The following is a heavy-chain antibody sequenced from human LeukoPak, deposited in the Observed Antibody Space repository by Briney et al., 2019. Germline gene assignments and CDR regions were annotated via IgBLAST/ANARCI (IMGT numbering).Heavy chain of an antibody. V-gene: IGHV1-69*01. CDR2: IIPIFGTA. D-gene: IGHD2-2*01. J-gene: IGHJ4*02. Sequence: SVKVSCKASGGSFRIYGVTWVRQAPGQGLEWMGGIIPIFGTANYAQKFQGRVTITADESTSTAYMELSSLRSEDTAVYYCARGGLGYCSSTSCYPLDYWGQGTLVTVSS. CDR3: ARGGLGYCSSTSCYPLDY. CDR1: GGSFRIYG.